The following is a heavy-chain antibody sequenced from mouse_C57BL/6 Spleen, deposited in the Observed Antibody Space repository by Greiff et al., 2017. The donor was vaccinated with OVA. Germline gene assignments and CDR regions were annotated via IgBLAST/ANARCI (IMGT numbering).Heavy chain of an antibody. CDR3: ARHDNSRSWWGYGV. CDR2: ISGGGGNT. J-gene: IGHJ1*03. V-gene: IGHV5-9*01. Sequence: EVKVVESGGGLVKPGGSLKLSCAASGFTFSSYTMSWVRQTPEKRLEWVATISGGGGNTYYPDSVKGRFTISRDNAKNTLYLQMSSLRSEDTAWYYCARHDNSRSWWGYGVWGTGTTVPVSS. CDR1: GFTFSSYT. D-gene: IGHD3-1*01.